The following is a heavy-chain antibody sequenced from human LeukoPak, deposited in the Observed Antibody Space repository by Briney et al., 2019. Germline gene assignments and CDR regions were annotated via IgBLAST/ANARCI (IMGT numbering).Heavy chain of an antibody. CDR2: IKKDGSEI. CDR3: ARAYF. J-gene: IGHJ4*02. CDR1: GFTFSNSW. Sequence: GGSLRLSCVASGFTFSNSWMSWVRQAPGKGLEWVANIKKDGSEISYVDSVRGRFTISRDNARNALYLQMDSLRVEDTVVYYCARAYFWGQGTLVTVSS. V-gene: IGHV3-7*01.